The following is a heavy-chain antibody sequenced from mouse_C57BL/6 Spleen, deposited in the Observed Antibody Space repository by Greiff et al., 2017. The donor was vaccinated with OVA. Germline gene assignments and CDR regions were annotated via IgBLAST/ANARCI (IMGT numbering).Heavy chain of an antibody. D-gene: IGHD1-1*01. CDR3: ARGSSYRYFDV. CDR1: GFSLTSYG. Sequence: VQLQQSGPGLVQPSQSLSITCTVSGFSLTSYGVHWVRQSPGKGLEWLGVICSGGSTDYNAAFISRLSISNDNSKSQVFFKMNSLQADDTAIYYCARGSSYRYFDVWGTGTTVTVSS. V-gene: IGHV2-2*01. J-gene: IGHJ1*03. CDR2: ICSGGST.